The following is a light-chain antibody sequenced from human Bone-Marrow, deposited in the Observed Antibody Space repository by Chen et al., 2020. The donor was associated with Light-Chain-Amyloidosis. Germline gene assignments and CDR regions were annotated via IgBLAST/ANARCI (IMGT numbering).Light chain of an antibody. J-gene: IGLJ1*01. V-gene: IGLV2-14*01. Sequence: QSALTQPASESGSPRQSITISCTGTSSDVGGDNHVSWYQQHPDKAPKLMIYEVTNRPSWVPDRFSGSKSDNTASLTISGLQTEDEADYFCSSYTITNTLVFGSGTRVTVL. CDR3: SSYTITNTLV. CDR2: EVT. CDR1: SSDVGGDNH.